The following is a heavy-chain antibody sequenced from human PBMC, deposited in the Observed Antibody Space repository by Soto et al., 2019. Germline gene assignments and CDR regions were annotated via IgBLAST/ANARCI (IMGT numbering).Heavy chain of an antibody. CDR1: EFTFSSSW. CDR2: INTDGSII. D-gene: IGHD2-15*01. CDR3: VTGWSEY. V-gene: IGHV3-74*01. J-gene: IGHJ4*02. Sequence: EVQLVESGGGLVQPGGSLRLSCVVSEFTFSSSWMHWVRQGPGKGLVWVSRINTDGSIINYADSVKGRFTTSRDNAKNMLDLQMNILRAEDTALYYCVTGWSEYWGQGTLVTVSS.